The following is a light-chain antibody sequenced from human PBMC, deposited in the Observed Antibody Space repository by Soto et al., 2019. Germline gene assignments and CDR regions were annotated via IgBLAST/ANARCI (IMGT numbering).Light chain of an antibody. CDR3: KKKVNTRCP. Sequence: EIVLTQSPGTLSLSPGERATLSCRASQSVSSSYLAWYQQKPGQAPRPLIYGASSRAIGIPDRFSGSGSGTDFTLTISRLEPKVFAVYYWKKKVNTRCPFGQGTRLEIK. CDR2: GAS. V-gene: IGKV3-20*01. CDR1: QSVSSSY. J-gene: IGKJ1*01.